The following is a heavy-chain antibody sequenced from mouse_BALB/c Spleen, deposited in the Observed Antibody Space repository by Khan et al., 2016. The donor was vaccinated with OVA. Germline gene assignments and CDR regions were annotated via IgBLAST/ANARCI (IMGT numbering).Heavy chain of an antibody. V-gene: IGHV3-2*02. J-gene: IGHJ4*01. CDR3: ARRGDGYYGAMDY. CDR2: ISYSGST. D-gene: IGHD2-3*01. Sequence: VQLKESGPGLVKPSQPLSLTCTVTGYSITSDYAWNWIRQFPGNKLEWMGYISYSGSTSYNPSLKSRISITRDTSKNQFFLQLNSVTTEDTATYYCARRGDGYYGAMDYWGQGTSVTVSS. CDR1: GYSITSDYA.